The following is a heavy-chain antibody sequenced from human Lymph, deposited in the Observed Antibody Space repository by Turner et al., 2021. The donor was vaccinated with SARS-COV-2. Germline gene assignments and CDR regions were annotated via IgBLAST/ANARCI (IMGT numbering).Heavy chain of an antibody. CDR1: VGTFISYA. D-gene: IGHD7-27*01. Sequence: QVQLVQSGAEVKKPGSSVKVSCEASVGTFISYAINWVRQGPGHKLEWMGGFIPTCGIANYAPKFLGRVTITANESTTTAYMELSNMRSEDTAVYYCARERGSISGAVRGMDVWGQGTTVTVSS. CDR3: ARERGSISGAVRGMDV. CDR2: FIPTCGIA. J-gene: IGHJ6*02. V-gene: IGHV1-69*01.